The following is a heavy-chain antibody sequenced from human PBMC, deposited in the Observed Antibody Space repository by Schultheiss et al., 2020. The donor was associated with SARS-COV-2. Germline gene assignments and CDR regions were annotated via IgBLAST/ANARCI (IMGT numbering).Heavy chain of an antibody. CDR3: ARDLVVRGVIRWFDP. CDR1: GGSISSGGYY. J-gene: IGHJ5*02. CDR2: IYYSGST. D-gene: IGHD3-10*01. V-gene: IGHV4-31*03. Sequence: LRLSCTVSGGSISSGGYYWSWIRQHPGKGLEWIGYIYYSGSTNYNPSLKSRVTMSVDTSKNQFSLKLSSVTAADTAVYYCARDLVVRGVIRWFDPWGQGTLVTVSS.